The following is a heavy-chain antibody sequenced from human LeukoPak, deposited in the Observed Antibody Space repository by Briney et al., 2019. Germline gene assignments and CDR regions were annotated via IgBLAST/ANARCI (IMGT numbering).Heavy chain of an antibody. Sequence: GGSLRLSCAASGFTFSDYYMSWIRQAPGKGLEWVSYISSSGSTIYYADSVKGRFTISRDNAKNSLYLQMNSLRAEDTAVYYCAKGRGRGYCSGGSCYSSPKYFQHWGQGTLVTVSS. D-gene: IGHD2-15*01. J-gene: IGHJ1*01. V-gene: IGHV3-11*01. CDR1: GFTFSDYY. CDR3: AKGRGRGYCSGGSCYSSPKYFQH. CDR2: ISSSGSTI.